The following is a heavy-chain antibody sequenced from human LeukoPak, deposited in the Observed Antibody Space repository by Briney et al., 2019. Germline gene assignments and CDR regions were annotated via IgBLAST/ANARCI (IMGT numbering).Heavy chain of an antibody. CDR3: AKFSGYYYYYMDV. V-gene: IGHV3-30*02. CDR2: IRNDGSIK. J-gene: IGHJ6*03. CDR1: GFTFSNYG. Sequence: PGGSLRLSCTASGFTFSNYGMHWVRQAPGKGLEWVAFIRNDGSIKYYADSVKGRFTISRDNSRNTLYLQMNSLRAEDTAVYYCAKFSGYYYYYMDVWGKGTTVTVSS.